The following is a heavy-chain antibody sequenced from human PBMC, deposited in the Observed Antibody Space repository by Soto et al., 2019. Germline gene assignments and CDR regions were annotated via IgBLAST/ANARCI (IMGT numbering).Heavy chain of an antibody. CDR1: GYTFTSYG. D-gene: IGHD6-13*01. J-gene: IGHJ6*02. Sequence: ASVKVSCKASGYTFTSYGISWVRQAPGQGLEWMGWISTFHGNTNYAQKFQGSVTMTTDTSTSTAYMELRSLRSDDTAVYYCARWSIGSSWYHANYYYYYGMDVWGQGTLVTVSS. CDR2: ISTFHGNT. V-gene: IGHV1-18*04. CDR3: ARWSIGSSWYHANYYYYYGMDV.